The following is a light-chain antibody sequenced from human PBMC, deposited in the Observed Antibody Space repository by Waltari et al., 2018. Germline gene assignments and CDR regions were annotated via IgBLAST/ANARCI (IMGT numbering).Light chain of an antibody. J-gene: IGKJ5*01. CDR1: QDITKY. V-gene: IGKV1-33*01. CDR2: DAS. CDR3: QQSDNVPFT. Sequence: DIQLTQFPSSLSASVGDKVTLTCHARQDITKYLNWHQMKPGETPKLLIFDASELATAVPSRFSGSGSGAEFSLTITNLQPEDDATYYCQQSDNVPFTFGQGTRLEI.